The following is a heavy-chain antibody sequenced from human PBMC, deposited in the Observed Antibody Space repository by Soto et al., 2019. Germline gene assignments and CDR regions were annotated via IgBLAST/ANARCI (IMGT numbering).Heavy chain of an antibody. CDR3: ARIVRYYDILTGYYTLDY. V-gene: IGHV2-26*01. D-gene: IGHD3-9*01. CDR1: GFSLSNARMG. Sequence: QVTLKESGPVLVKPTETLTLTCTVSGFSLSNARMGVSWIRQPPGKALEWLAHIFSNDEKSYSTSLKSRLTISKDTYKSQVVLTMTNMEPVDTATYYCARIVRYYDILTGYYTLDYWGQGTLVTVSS. CDR2: IFSNDEK. J-gene: IGHJ4*02.